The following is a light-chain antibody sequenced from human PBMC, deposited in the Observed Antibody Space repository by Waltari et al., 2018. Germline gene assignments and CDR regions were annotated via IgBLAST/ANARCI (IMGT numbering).Light chain of an antibody. CDR2: GAS. CDR1: QSVSSSY. V-gene: IGKV3-20*01. J-gene: IGKJ1*01. CDR3: QQYGSSPWT. Sequence: EIVLTQSPGTLSLSPEERATLSCRASQSVSSSYLAWYQQKPGQAPRVLIHGASNRATGIPDRFSGSGSVTDFTLTISRLEPEDFAVYYWQQYGSSPWTFGQGTKVEIK.